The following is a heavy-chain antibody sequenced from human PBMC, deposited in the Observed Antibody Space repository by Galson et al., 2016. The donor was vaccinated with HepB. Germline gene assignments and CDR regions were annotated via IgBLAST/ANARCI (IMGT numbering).Heavy chain of an antibody. Sequence: SLRLSCAASGFTFSSYDMHWVRQVTGKGLEWVSGIASAGEPYYPGSVKGRFTISRENAKNSFFLQMNSLKAGDTAVYFCARSGGNHYTDAFDIWGQGTMVTVSS. CDR3: ARSGGNHYTDAFDI. CDR2: IASAGEP. D-gene: IGHD4-23*01. CDR1: GFTFSSYD. V-gene: IGHV3-13*05. J-gene: IGHJ3*02.